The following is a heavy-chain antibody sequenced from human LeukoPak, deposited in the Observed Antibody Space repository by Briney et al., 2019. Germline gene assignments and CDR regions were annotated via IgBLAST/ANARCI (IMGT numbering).Heavy chain of an antibody. CDR2: FYDSGNT. D-gene: IGHD1-26*01. CDR1: GYSISSGYY. J-gene: IGHJ4*02. CDR3: ARGKSGGSHIDY. Sequence: SETLSLTCTVTGYSISSGYYWGWIRQPPGKGLEWIGSFYDSGNTYYNPSLRSRVTISVDTSKNQFSLKVRSVTAADTAVYFCARGKSGGSHIDYGGQGTLVTVSS. V-gene: IGHV4-38-2*02.